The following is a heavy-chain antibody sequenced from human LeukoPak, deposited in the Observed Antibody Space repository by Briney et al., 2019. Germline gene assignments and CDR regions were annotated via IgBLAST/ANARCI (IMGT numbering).Heavy chain of an antibody. CDR2: IKSDGGT. CDR1: GFTFSTYW. CDR3: ARAPSEIGGYYPEYFRH. D-gene: IGHD3-22*01. J-gene: IGHJ1*01. Sequence: PGGSLRLPCAASGFTFSTYWMHWVRQAPGKGLVWVSRIKSDGGTNYAGSVKGRFTISRDNAKKTVSLQMNSLRPEDTGVYYCARAPSEIGGYYPEYFRHWGQGTLVTVSS. V-gene: IGHV3-74*01.